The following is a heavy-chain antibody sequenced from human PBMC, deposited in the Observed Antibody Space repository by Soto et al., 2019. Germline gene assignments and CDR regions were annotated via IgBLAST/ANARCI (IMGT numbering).Heavy chain of an antibody. CDR2: IGGSGGNT. J-gene: IGHJ4*02. CDR3: AKAEPDCSGGSCYSNPAY. Sequence: GGSLRLSCAASGFTFSTYAMSWVRQAPGKGLEWVSAIGGSGGNTYYADSVRGRFTISRDNFKNTLYLHMNSLRAEDTAVYYCAKAEPDCSGGSCYSNPAYWGQGTLVTVSS. CDR1: GFTFSTYA. D-gene: IGHD2-15*01. V-gene: IGHV3-23*01.